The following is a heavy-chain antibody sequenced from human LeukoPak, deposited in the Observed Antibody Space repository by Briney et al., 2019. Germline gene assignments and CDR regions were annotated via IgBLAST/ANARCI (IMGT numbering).Heavy chain of an antibody. J-gene: IGHJ4*02. D-gene: IGHD5-24*01. CDR3: AKFEEMATINPFDY. V-gene: IGHV3-23*01. Sequence: GGSLRLSCAASGFTFRSSAMSWVRQAPGKGLEWVSAISGSGGSTYYADSVKGRFTISRDNSKNTLFLQINSLRVEDTAVYYCAKFEEMATINPFDYWGQGTLVTVSS. CDR1: GFTFRSSA. CDR2: ISGSGGST.